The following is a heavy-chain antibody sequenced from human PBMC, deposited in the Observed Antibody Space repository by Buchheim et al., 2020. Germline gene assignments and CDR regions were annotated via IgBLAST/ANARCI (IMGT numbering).Heavy chain of an antibody. Sequence: QVQLVESGGGVVQPGRSLRLSCAASGFTFSSYGMHWVRQAPGKGLEWVAVISYDGSNKYYADSVKGRFTISRDNSKNTLYLQMNSLRAEDTAVYYCTREGCSSTSCYFPDNWGQGTL. CDR1: GFTFSSYG. CDR3: TREGCSSTSCYFPDN. D-gene: IGHD2-2*01. V-gene: IGHV3-30*03. J-gene: IGHJ4*02. CDR2: ISYDGSNK.